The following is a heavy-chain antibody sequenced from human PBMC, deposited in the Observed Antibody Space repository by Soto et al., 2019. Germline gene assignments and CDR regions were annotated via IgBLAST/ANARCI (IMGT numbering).Heavy chain of an antibody. CDR1: GGTFSSYV. Sequence: QVQLVQSGAAVKKPGSSVKVSCKASGGTFSSYVISWVRQAPGQGLEWMGGIIPMFEKTTYAQRFQGRVTITADESTSTAYMERSSLRSEDTACYFCSYSSIPVGFEFWGPGTLVTVSS. D-gene: IGHD2-2*01. CDR2: IIPMFEKT. V-gene: IGHV1-69*01. CDR3: SYSSIPVGFEF. J-gene: IGHJ4*02.